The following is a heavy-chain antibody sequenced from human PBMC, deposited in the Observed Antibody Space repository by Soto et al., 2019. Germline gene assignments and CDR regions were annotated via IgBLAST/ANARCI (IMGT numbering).Heavy chain of an antibody. CDR1: GYTITNYG. V-gene: IGHV1-69*13. J-gene: IGHJ5*02. Sequence: SVRGSCQASGYTITNYGVSWVRQAPGQGLDWMGGIIPIFGTANYAQKFQGRVTITADESTSTAYMELSSLRSEDTAVYYCAKSLTGDRWFDPWGQGTLVTVSS. CDR3: AKSLTGDRWFDP. D-gene: IGHD7-27*01. CDR2: IIPIFGTA.